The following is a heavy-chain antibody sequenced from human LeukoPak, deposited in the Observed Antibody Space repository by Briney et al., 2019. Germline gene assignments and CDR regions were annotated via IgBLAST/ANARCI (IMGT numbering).Heavy chain of an antibody. CDR1: GFIFSKYG. Sequence: PGGSLRLSCAGSGFIFSKYGIHWVRQAPGKGLEYVAGIRSKGDSTYYGNFAKGRVTICRDNFQNTVDLQMGSLRAEDMAVYYCARGPRSYGSGSYGPEERYYYYYMDLWGKGTTVTISS. D-gene: IGHD3-10*01. CDR3: ARGPRSYGSGSYGPEERYYYYYMDL. V-gene: IGHV3-64*01. CDR2: IRSKGDST. J-gene: IGHJ6*03.